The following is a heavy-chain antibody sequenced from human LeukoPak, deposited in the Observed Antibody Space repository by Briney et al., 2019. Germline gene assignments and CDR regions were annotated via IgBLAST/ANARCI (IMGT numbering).Heavy chain of an antibody. D-gene: IGHD1-14*01. J-gene: IGHJ5*02. V-gene: IGHV4-30-4*01. CDR3: AKTGWRGGGTFNEFDP. CDR2: IYSNGTT. CDR1: GGSISIGDYK. Sequence: PSETLSLTCTLSGGSISIGDYKWSWIRQSPGKGLEWIGYIYSNGTTYSNPSLRSRLTISISTSRNQFSLKLSSVTAADTAVYYCAKTGWRGGGTFNEFDPWGQGTLVTVSS.